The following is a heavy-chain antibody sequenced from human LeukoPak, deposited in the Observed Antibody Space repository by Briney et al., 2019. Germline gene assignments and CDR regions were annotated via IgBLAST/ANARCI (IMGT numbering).Heavy chain of an antibody. CDR1: GFTFSSSG. Sequence: PGGSLRLSCAASGFTFSSSGMIWVRQAPGKGLEWVSAISGSGDRTYHADSAKGRFTISRDNSKNTLYLQVNSLRADDTAVYYCANSGLNRFEYWGQGALVTVSS. CDR2: ISGSGDRT. J-gene: IGHJ4*02. CDR3: ANSGLNRFEY. V-gene: IGHV3-23*01. D-gene: IGHD2-15*01.